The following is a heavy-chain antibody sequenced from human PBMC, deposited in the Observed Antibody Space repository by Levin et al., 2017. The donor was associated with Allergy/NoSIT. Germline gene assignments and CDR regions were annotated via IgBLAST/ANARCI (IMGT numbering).Heavy chain of an antibody. D-gene: IGHD1-14*01. J-gene: IGHJ6*03. V-gene: IGHV3-48*01. CDR2: ISSSGYIT. CDR3: ARGDRPPTEYFYFMDV. CDR1: GFTFSSYS. Sequence: GESLKISCAASGFTFSSYSMNWVRQAPGKGLEWVSYISSSGYITHYAESVKGRITISRDNAKNSLYLQMNSLRAEDTAVYYCARGDRPPTEYFYFMDVWGKGTTVTVSS.